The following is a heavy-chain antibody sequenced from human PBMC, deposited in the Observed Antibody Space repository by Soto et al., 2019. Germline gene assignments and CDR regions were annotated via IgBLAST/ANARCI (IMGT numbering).Heavy chain of an antibody. Sequence: EVQLVESGGGLVQPGGSLRLSCAASGFTFSSYSMNWVRQAPGKGLEWVSYISSSSSTIYYADSVKGRFTISRDNAKNSLYLQINRVRDEGPAVYYCANGGSGRSHYYYGMDFLRQGTTVTVSS. CDR1: GFTFSSYS. D-gene: IGHD3-10*01. V-gene: IGHV3-48*02. CDR2: ISSSSSTI. J-gene: IGHJ6*02. CDR3: ANGGSGRSHYYYGMDF.